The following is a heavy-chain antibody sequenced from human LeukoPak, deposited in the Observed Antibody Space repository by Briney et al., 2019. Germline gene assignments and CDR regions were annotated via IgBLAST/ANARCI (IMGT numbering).Heavy chain of an antibody. V-gene: IGHV4-31*03. J-gene: IGHJ3*02. CDR3: ASLDSRGYDAFDI. CDR2: IYYSGST. D-gene: IGHD3-10*01. CDR1: GGSISSGGYY. Sequence: SQTLSLTCTVSGGSISSGGYYWSWIRQHPGKGLEWFGYIYYSGSTYYNPSLKSRVTISVDTSKNQFSLKLSSVTAADTAVYYCASLDSRGYDAFDIWGQGTMVTVSS.